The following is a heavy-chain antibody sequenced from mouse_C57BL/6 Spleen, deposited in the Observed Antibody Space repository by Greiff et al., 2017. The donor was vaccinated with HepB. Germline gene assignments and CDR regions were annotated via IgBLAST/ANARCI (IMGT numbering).Heavy chain of an antibody. Sequence: QVQLKESGPELVKPGASVKISCKASGYAFSSSWMNWVKQRPGKGLEWIGRIYPGDGDTNYNGKFKGKATLTADKSSSTAYMQLSSLTSEDSAVYFCARWHYYGSSYAMDYWGQGTSVTVSS. CDR1: GYAFSSSW. CDR3: ARWHYYGSSYAMDY. CDR2: IYPGDGDT. J-gene: IGHJ4*01. D-gene: IGHD1-1*01. V-gene: IGHV1-82*01.